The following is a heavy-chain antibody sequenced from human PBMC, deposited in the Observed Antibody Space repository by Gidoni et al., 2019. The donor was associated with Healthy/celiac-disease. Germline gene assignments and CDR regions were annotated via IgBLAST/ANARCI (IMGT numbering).Heavy chain of an antibody. D-gene: IGHD3-10*01. CDR2: IYYSGST. CDR3: ARDHASMVRGVIIDGGFDP. J-gene: IGHJ5*02. V-gene: IGHV4-59*01. Sequence: LEWIGYIYYSGSTNYNPSLKSRVTISVDTSKNQFSLKLSSVTAADTAVYYCARDHASMVRGVIIDGGFDPWGQGTLVTVSS.